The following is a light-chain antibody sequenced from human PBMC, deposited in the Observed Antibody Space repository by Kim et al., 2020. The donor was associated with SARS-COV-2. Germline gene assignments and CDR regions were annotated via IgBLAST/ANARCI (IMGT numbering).Light chain of an antibody. CDR1: QSVDTN. CDR3: QQYDSWPLT. V-gene: IGKV3-15*01. CDR2: GAS. J-gene: IGKJ1*01. Sequence: VPPGEKATLSCGASQSVDTNLAWYQQMPGQTPRLLIYGASTRATGIPARFSGSVSGTEFTLSISSLQSEEFAVYYCQQYDSWPLTFGQGTKVDIK.